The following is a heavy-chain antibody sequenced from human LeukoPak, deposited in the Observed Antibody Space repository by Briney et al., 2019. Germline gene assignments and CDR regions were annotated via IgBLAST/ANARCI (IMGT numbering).Heavy chain of an antibody. CDR2: ISAYNGNT. CDR3: ARDESVAARFDY. J-gene: IGHJ4*02. V-gene: IGHV1-18*01. D-gene: IGHD6-6*01. CDR1: GYTFTSYG. Sequence: ASVKVSCKSSGYTFTSYGIIWVRQAPGQGLEWMGWISAYNGNTNYAQKLQGRVTMTTDTSTSTAYMELRSLRSDDTAVYYCARDESVAARFDYWGQGTLVTVSS.